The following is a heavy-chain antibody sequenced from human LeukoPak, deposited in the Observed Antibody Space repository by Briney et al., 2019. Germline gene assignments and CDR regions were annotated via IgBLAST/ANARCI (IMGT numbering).Heavy chain of an antibody. CDR3: ARHQGSPFSRRYYFHL. CDR2: ISYSGNT. D-gene: IGHD3-3*01. Sequence: SETLSLTCAVSGDSITKDISYWAWIRQPPWEGLEWMGAISYSGNTYYKPSFNSRIPISVDTSNSHFSLNLASVTAADTAIFYCARHQGSPFSRRYYFHLWGPGTRVTVSS. V-gene: IGHV4-39*01. CDR1: GDSITKDISY. J-gene: IGHJ4*02.